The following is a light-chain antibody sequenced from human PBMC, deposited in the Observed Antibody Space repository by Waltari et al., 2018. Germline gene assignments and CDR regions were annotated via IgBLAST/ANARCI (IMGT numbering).Light chain of an antibody. CDR1: QSVLYSPNSKNY. V-gene: IGKV4-1*01. CDR3: HQYYATPWT. Sequence: DIVMTQSPDSLAVSLGERATINCKSSQSVLYSPNSKNYLTWYQQKPGQPPNLLIYWASTRESGVPDRFSGSGSGTDFTLTISSLQAEDVAVYYCHQYYATPWTFGQGTKLEIK. J-gene: IGKJ1*01. CDR2: WAS.